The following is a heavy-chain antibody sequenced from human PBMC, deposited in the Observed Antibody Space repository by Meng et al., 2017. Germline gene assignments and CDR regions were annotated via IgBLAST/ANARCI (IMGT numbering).Heavy chain of an antibody. V-gene: IGHV3-30*01. Sequence: GQVVEAGGGVVQPGRSLGLSCAASGFTFSSYARHWVRQAPGKGLEWVAVISYDGSNKYYADSVKGRFTISRDNSKNTLYLQMNSLRAEDTAVYYCASMGYWGQGTLVTVSS. CDR3: ASMGY. J-gene: IGHJ4*02. CDR1: GFTFSSYA. D-gene: IGHD3-10*01. CDR2: ISYDGSNK.